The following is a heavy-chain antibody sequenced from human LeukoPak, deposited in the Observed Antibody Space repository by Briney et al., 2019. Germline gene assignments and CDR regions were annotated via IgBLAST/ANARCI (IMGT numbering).Heavy chain of an antibody. CDR1: GYSISSGYY. V-gene: IGHV4-38-2*02. CDR3: ARGLAYYYDSSGYYKDYYYYMDV. Sequence: PSETLSLTCTVSGYSISSGYYWGWIRPPPGKGLEWIGSIYHSGSTYYNPSLKSRVTISVDTSKNQFSLKLSSVTAADTAVYYCARGLAYYYDSSGYYKDYYYYMDVWGKGTTVTISS. D-gene: IGHD3-22*01. J-gene: IGHJ6*03. CDR2: IYHSGST.